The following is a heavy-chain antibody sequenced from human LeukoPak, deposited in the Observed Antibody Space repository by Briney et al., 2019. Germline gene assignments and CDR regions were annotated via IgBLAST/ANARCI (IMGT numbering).Heavy chain of an antibody. CDR3: VRGRYSSGWYKDKNWFDP. Sequence: SETLSLTCTVSGYSISSGYYWGWIRQPPGKGLEWIGSIYHSGSTYYDPSLKSRTTISVDTSKNQFSLKLSSVTAADTAVYYCVRGRYSSGWYKDKNWFDPGAREPRSPSPQ. J-gene: IGHJ5*02. D-gene: IGHD6-19*01. V-gene: IGHV4-38-2*02. CDR1: GYSISSGYY. CDR2: IYHSGST.